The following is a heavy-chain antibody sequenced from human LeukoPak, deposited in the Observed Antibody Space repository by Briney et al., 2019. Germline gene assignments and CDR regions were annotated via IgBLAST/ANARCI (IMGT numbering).Heavy chain of an antibody. CDR1: GGSISSSSYY. CDR2: IYYSGST. D-gene: IGHD3-16*02. CDR3: ARVFVGYMDV. Sequence: PSETLSLTCTVSGGSISSSSYYWSWIRQPPGKGLEWIGYIYYSGSTNYNPSLKSRVTISVDTSKNQFSLKLSSVTAADTAVYYCARVFVGYMDVWGKGTTVTVSS. J-gene: IGHJ6*03. V-gene: IGHV4-61*01.